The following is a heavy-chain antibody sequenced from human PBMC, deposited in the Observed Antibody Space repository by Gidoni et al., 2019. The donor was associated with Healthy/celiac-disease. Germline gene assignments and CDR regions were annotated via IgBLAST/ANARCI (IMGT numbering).Heavy chain of an antibody. Sequence: QVQLVESGGAVVQPGTSMRLSCAASGFTFSSYALHWVRPAPGKGLEWVAVISDDGRNKYYEDSVKGRFTNSRDNSKNTLYLQMNRLRAEDTAVYYCARDGIVVVPAAIDYYYYMDVWGKGTTVTVSS. CDR1: GFTFSSYA. CDR2: ISDDGRNK. J-gene: IGHJ6*03. V-gene: IGHV3-30*04. D-gene: IGHD2-2*02. CDR3: ARDGIVVVPAAIDYYYYMDV.